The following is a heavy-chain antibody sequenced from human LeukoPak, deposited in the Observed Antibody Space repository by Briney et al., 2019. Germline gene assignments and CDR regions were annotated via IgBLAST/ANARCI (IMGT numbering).Heavy chain of an antibody. CDR3: ARDRSGTSGVISLLDY. V-gene: IGHV3-7*01. D-gene: IGHD3-3*01. CDR2: IKEDGSEK. CDR1: GSTFSTYW. Sequence: GGSLRLSCAASGSTFSTYWMSWVRRAPGKGLEWVAYIKEDGSEKYYVDSVKGRFTISRDNAKNSLFLQLSSLTAEDTAVYYCARDRSGTSGVISLLDYWGQGTLVTVSS. J-gene: IGHJ4*02.